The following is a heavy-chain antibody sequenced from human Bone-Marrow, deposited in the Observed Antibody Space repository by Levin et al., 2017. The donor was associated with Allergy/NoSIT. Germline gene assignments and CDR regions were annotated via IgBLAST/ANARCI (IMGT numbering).Heavy chain of an antibody. CDR1: GFTFSDYY. D-gene: IGHD6-13*01. V-gene: IGHV3-11*05. CDR3: ARDSSSWQTLAFDP. J-gene: IGHJ5*02. CDR2: ISSRRDGYT. Sequence: TGGSLRLSCATSGFTFSDYYMSWIRQAPGKGLEWVSYISSRRDGYTNYADSVKGRFTISRDNAKNSLYLQMNSLRAEDTAMYFCARDSSSWQTLAFDPWGQGTLVTVSS.